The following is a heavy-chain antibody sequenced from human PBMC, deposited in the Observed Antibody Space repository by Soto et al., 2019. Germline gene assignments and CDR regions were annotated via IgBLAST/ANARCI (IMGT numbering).Heavy chain of an antibody. CDR2: ISRSGSY. J-gene: IGHJ4*02. Sequence: PSETLSLTCAVSGGSFSGYHWNWIRQPPGKGLGWLGEISRSGSYTYNPSFKARVTMSVDTSKNQTSLVVTSVTQADTAVYYCAGSHLMPYSCTWGSQYRDYFEIWGQGTLVNVSS. D-gene: IGHD3-9*01. V-gene: IGHV4-34*01. CDR1: GGSFSGYH. CDR3: AGSHLMPYSCTWGSQYRDYFEI.